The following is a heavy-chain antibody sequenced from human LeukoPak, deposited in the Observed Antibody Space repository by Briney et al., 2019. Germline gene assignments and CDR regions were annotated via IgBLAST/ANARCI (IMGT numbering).Heavy chain of an antibody. CDR3: ASGDGYNRYYFDY. D-gene: IGHD5-24*01. CDR2: IIPILGIA. CDR1: GGTLSSYA. Sequence: ASVKVSCKASGGTLSSYAIIWVRQAPGQGLEWMGRIIPILGIANYAQKFQGRVTITADKSTSTAYMELSSLRSEDTAVYYCASGDGYNRYYFDYWGQGTLVTVSS. J-gene: IGHJ4*02. V-gene: IGHV1-69*04.